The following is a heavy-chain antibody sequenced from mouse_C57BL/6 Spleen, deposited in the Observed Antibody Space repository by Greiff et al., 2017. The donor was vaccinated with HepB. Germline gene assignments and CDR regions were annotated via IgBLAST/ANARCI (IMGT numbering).Heavy chain of an antibody. V-gene: IGHV1-81*01. CDR3: AAQATFAY. CDR2: IYPRSGNT. J-gene: IGHJ3*01. D-gene: IGHD3-2*02. Sequence: QVHVKQSGAELARPGASVKLSCKASGYTFTSYGISWVKQRTGQGLEWIGEIYPRSGNTYYNEKFKGKATLTADKSSSTAYMELRSLTSEDSAVYFCAAQATFAYWGQGTLVTVSA. CDR1: GYTFTSYG.